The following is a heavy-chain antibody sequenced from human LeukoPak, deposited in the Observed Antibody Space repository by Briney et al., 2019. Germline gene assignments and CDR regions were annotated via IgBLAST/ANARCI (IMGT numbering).Heavy chain of an antibody. J-gene: IGHJ4*02. CDR3: ARDVWGDRSSYFDY. Sequence: GGSLRLSCAASGFSFSRNGMHWVRQAPGKGLEWVAVIWYDASYKYYADSVKGRFTISRDNSENTLYLQMNSLRDEDTAVYYCARDVWGDRSSYFDYWGQGILVTVSS. CDR2: IWYDASYK. D-gene: IGHD3-22*01. CDR1: GFSFSRNG. V-gene: IGHV3-33*01.